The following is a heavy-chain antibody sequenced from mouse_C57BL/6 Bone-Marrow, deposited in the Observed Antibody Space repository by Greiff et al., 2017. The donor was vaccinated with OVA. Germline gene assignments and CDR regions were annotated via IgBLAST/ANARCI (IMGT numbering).Heavy chain of an antibody. CDR1: GYTFTDYY. CDR2: INPYNGGT. J-gene: IGHJ2*01. V-gene: IGHV1-19*01. D-gene: IGHD1-1*01. CDR3: AMGSSYVGY. Sequence: EVKLEESGPVLVKPGASVKMSCKASGYTFTDYYMNWVKQSHGKSLEWIGVINPYNGGTSYNQKLKGKATLTVDKSSSTAYMELNSLTSEDSAVYYCAMGSSYVGYWGQGTTLTVSS.